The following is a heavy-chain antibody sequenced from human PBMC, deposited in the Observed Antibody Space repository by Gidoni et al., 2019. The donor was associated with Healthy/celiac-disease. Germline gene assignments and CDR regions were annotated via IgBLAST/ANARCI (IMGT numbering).Heavy chain of an antibody. D-gene: IGHD6-19*01. CDR1: RFPLRCYG. CDR3: AKAPAGYSSGTRGY. CDR2: ISYDGSNK. V-gene: IGHV3-30*18. J-gene: IGHJ4*02. Sequence: QVQLVGAGGCWVHPGRSLRLPCAASRFPLRCYGMHWVRQAPGKGLEGGAVISYDGSNKYYADSVKGRFTISRDNSKNTLYLQMNSLRAEDTAVYYCAKAPAGYSSGTRGYWGQGTLVTVSS.